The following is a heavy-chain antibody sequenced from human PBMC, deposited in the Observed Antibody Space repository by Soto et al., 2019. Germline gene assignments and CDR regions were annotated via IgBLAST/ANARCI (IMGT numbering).Heavy chain of an antibody. CDR1: GGSVSSTNW. CDR2: IYHIGST. D-gene: IGHD2-2*02. V-gene: IGHV4-4*02. Sequence: SETLSLTCAVSGGSVSSTNWWSWVRQSPGKGLEWIGDIYHIGSTNYNPSLRGRVTISVDKSNNQFSLTLKYVTAADTAVYYCATLPPSTEVTVLPIPTWGQGTLVT. J-gene: IGHJ5*02. CDR3: ATLPPSTEVTVLPIPT.